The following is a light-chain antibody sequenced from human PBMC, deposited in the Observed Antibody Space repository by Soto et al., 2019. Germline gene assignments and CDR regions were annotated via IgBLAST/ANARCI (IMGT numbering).Light chain of an antibody. Sequence: DIQMTQSPSSVSASVGDSVTISCRASEDINSRLAWYQQKPGNAPKLLIYAAFILQSGVPSRFSGYGSGTDFTLPISSLQPEDFATYYCQQADSFPITLGQGTRLEIK. J-gene: IGKJ5*01. CDR2: AAF. CDR1: EDINSR. V-gene: IGKV1-12*01. CDR3: QQADSFPIT.